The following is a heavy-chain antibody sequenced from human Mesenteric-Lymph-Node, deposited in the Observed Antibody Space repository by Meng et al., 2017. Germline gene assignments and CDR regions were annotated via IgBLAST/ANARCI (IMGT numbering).Heavy chain of an antibody. CDR3: ARGQRSYSGSYPEWFDP. J-gene: IGHJ5*02. CDR2: IYYSGST. CDR1: GGSISSGDYY. V-gene: IGHV4-30-4*01. D-gene: IGHD1-26*01. Sequence: QVRLQGSGPGLGKPSQPLSLTCTVSGGSISSGDYYWSWIRQPPGKGLEWIGCIYYSGSTYYNPSLKGRVTISVDTSKNQFSLNLSSVTAADTAVYYCARGQRSYSGSYPEWFDPWGQGTLVTVSS.